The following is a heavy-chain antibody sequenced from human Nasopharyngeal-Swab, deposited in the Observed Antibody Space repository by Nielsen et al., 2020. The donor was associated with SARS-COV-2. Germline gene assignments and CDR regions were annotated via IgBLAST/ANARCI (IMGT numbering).Heavy chain of an antibody. CDR3: ARERGGSYGVY. Sequence: GESLKISCATSGFTFSPYTMTWVRQAPGKGLQWISYITSGNSVQYADSVRGRFTISRDNAKNSLYLQMNSLTAEDTAVYYCARERGGSYGVYWGQGTLVTVSS. J-gene: IGHJ4*02. CDR2: ITSGNSV. V-gene: IGHV3-48*04. CDR1: GFTFSPYT. D-gene: IGHD2-15*01.